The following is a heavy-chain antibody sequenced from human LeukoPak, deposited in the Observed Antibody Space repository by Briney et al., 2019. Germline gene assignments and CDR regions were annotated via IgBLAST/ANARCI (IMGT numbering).Heavy chain of an antibody. J-gene: IGHJ4*02. V-gene: IGHV3-53*01. CDR2: MYTGGTT. Sequence: GGSLRPSCAASGFTVSGTHTSWVRQAPGKGLEWVSAMYTGGTTYYADSVKGRFTISRDNSRNTLFLHMSSLRADDTAVYYCAKDEATSGGGLASWGQGTLVTVSS. D-gene: IGHD3-16*01. CDR1: GFTVSGTH. CDR3: AKDEATSGGGLAS.